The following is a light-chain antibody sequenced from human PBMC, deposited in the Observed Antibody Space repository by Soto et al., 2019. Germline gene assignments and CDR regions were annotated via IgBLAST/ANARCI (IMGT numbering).Light chain of an antibody. CDR2: STS. CDR1: SGSVSTRYS. Sequence: QTVVTQEPSCSVSPGGTVTLTCGVRSGSVSTRYSPSRYQQTPGQAPLTLIYSTSTRSSGVPDRFSGSIVGNKAALTISGAQADDESDYYCVLYMGSGIWVFCGGTKLTVL. V-gene: IGLV8-61*01. J-gene: IGLJ3*02. CDR3: VLYMGSGIWV.